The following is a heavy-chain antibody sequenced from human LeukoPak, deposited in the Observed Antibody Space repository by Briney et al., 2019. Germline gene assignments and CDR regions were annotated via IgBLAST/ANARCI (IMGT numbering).Heavy chain of an antibody. Sequence: PSETLSLTCTVSGVSINSYYWSWVRQPPGRGLEWIGYIYYSGNTNYNPSLKSRVTISVDTSKNQFSLKLSSVTAADTAVYYCARAYTSWSFDHWGQGTLVTVSS. CDR3: ARAYTSWSFDH. V-gene: IGHV4-59*01. D-gene: IGHD2-2*02. CDR1: GVSINSYY. J-gene: IGHJ4*02. CDR2: IYYSGNT.